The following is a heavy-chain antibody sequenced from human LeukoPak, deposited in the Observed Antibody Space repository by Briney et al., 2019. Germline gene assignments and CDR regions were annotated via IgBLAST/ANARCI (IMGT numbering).Heavy chain of an antibody. Sequence: SETLSLTCTLYGGSLSGYSWTSIRQPPGEGLEWIGEIKHSGGTNYNPSLKSRVTISVDTSKNQFSLKLSSVTAADTAVYYCARGELRYFDWLPWGQGTLVTVSS. CDR2: IKHSGGT. CDR1: GGSLSGYS. D-gene: IGHD3-9*01. J-gene: IGHJ4*02. V-gene: IGHV4-34*01. CDR3: ARGELRYFDWLP.